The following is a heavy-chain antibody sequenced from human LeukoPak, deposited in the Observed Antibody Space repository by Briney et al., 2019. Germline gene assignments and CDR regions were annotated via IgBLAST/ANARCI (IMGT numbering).Heavy chain of an antibody. CDR2: IKQDGSEK. CDR1: GFTFSSYG. V-gene: IGHV3-7*01. D-gene: IGHD5-12*01. J-gene: IGHJ4*02. CDR3: ARTSSGYSGYDY. Sequence: GGSLRLSCAASGFTFSSYGMHWVRQAPGKGLEWVANIKQDGSEKYYVDSVKGRFTISRDNAKNSLYLQMNSLRAEDTAVYYCARTSSGYSGYDYWGQGTLVTVSS.